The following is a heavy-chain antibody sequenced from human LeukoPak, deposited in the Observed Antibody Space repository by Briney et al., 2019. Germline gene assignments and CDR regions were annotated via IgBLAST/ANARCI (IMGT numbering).Heavy chain of an antibody. V-gene: IGHV3-30*01. D-gene: IGHD2-21*02. CDR2: ISSDGSDK. CDR3: AREGTARDAFDI. CDR1: GFTFSYYA. J-gene: IGHJ3*02. Sequence: GRSLRLSCAASGFTFSYYAMHWVRQAPLKGLEKVAFISSDGSDKYYADSMKGRFTISRDNSKNTLYLQMTSLRGEDTAMYYCAREGTARDAFDIWGQGTMVTVSS.